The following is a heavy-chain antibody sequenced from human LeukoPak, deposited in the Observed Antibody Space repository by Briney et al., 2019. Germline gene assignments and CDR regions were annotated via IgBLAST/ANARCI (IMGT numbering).Heavy chain of an antibody. J-gene: IGHJ4*02. CDR1: GFTFSSYA. D-gene: IGHD6-19*01. CDR2: ISGSGGST. Sequence: GGSLRLSCAASGFTFSSYAMSWVRQAPGKGLEWVSAISGSGGSTYYADSVKGRFTISRDNSKNTLYLQMNSLRAEDTAVYYCARDQWAVAGHTAIDYWGQGTLVTVSS. V-gene: IGHV3-23*01. CDR3: ARDQWAVAGHTAIDY.